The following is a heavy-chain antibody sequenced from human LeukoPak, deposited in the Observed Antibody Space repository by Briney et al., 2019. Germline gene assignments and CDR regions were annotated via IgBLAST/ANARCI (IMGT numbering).Heavy chain of an antibody. CDR2: IIPIFGTA. CDR3: ARDGPRSSSPSSPNDY. CDR1: GGTFSSYA. D-gene: IGHD6-13*01. Sequence: GASVKASCKASGGTFSSYAISWVRQAPGQGLEWMGGIIPIFGTANYAQKFQGRVTITADESTSTAYMELSSLRSEDTAVYYCARDGPRSSSPSSPNDYWGQGTLVTVSS. V-gene: IGHV1-69*13. J-gene: IGHJ4*02.